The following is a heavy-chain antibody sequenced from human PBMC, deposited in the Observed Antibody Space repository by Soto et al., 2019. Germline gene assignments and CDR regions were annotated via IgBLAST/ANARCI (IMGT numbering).Heavy chain of an antibody. CDR2: ISSSGGTI. D-gene: IGHD3-10*01. V-gene: IGHV3-48*03. CDR3: ARGGRYYSAPGWFDP. Sequence: PGGSLRLSCAASGITFSRYELNWVRQGPGKGLELVSYISSSGGTIYYADSVKGRFTISRDNAKNSLYLQMNSLRAEDTAVYYCARGGRYYSAPGWFDPWGQGTLVTVSS. J-gene: IGHJ5*02. CDR1: GITFSRYE.